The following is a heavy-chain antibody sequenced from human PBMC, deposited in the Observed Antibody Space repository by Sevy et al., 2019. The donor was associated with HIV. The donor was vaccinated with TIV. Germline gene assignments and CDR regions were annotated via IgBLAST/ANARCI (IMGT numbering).Heavy chain of an antibody. CDR3: AKDLEVTIFGVVIHRYFDY. V-gene: IGHV3-23*01. CDR2: ISGSGGST. D-gene: IGHD3-3*01. CDR1: AFSFNTYA. J-gene: IGHJ4*02. Sequence: GGSLRLSCAASAFSFNTYAMSWVRRAPGKGLEWVSTISGSGGSTYYADSVKGRFTISRDNSKNTLYLQMNSLRAEDTAVYYCAKDLEVTIFGVVIHRYFDYWGQGTLVTVSS.